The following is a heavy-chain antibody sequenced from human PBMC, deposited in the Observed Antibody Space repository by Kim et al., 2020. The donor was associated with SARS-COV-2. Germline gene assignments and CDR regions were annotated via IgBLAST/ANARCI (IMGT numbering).Heavy chain of an antibody. CDR3: ARGCPGDYGDQYYYYGMDV. CDR2: ISSSGSTI. J-gene: IGHJ6*02. CDR1: GFTFSSYE. Sequence: GGSLRLSCAASGFTFSSYEMNWVRQAPGKGLEWVSYISSSGSTIYYADSVKGRFTISRDNAKNSLYLQMNSLRAEDTAVYYCARGCPGDYGDQYYYYGMDVWGQGTTVTVSS. D-gene: IGHD4-17*01. V-gene: IGHV3-48*03.